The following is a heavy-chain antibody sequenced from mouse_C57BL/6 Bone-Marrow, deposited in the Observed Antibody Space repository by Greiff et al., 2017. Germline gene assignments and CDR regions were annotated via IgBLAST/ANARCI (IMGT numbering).Heavy chain of an antibody. D-gene: IGHD1-1*01. CDR3: AKDDCSSPYAIDY. Sequence: QVQLQESGPGLVAPSQSLSITCTVSGFSLTSYGVDWVRQPPGKGLEWLGVIWGGGSTNYNSALMSRLSISKDNSKSQVFLKMNSLQTDDTSIYYCAKDDCSSPYAIDYWGQGTSVTVSS. CDR1: GFSLTSYG. CDR2: IWGGGST. J-gene: IGHJ4*01. V-gene: IGHV2-9*01.